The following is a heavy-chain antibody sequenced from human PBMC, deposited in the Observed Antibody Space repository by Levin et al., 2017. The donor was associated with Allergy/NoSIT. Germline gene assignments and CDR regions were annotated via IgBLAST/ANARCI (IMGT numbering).Heavy chain of an antibody. D-gene: IGHD3-22*01. Sequence: GGSLRLSCAASGFTFSSYWMSWVRQAPGKGLEWVANIKQDGSEKYYVDSVKGRFTISRDNAKNSLYLQMNSLRAEDTAVYYCARWPRAGYYSLNYWYFDLWGRGTLVTVSS. CDR1: GFTFSSYW. V-gene: IGHV3-7*01. J-gene: IGHJ2*01. CDR2: IKQDGSEK. CDR3: ARWPRAGYYSLNYWYFDL.